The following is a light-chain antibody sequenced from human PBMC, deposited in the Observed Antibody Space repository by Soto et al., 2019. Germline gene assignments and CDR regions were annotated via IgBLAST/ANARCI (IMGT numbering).Light chain of an antibody. V-gene: IGKV3-15*01. CDR2: GAS. Sequence: EIVMTQSPATLSVSPGERATLSCRASQSISSSLAWYQQKPGQAPRLLIYGASTMATGIPARFSGSGSGTGFTLTISSLQSEDFAVYYCQQYNNGPTYTFGQGTKLEIK. CDR1: QSISSS. J-gene: IGKJ2*01. CDR3: QQYNNGPTYT.